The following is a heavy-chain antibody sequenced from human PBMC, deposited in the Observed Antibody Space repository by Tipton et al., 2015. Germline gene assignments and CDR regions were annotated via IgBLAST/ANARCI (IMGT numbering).Heavy chain of an antibody. CDR1: AYSISTDYY. CDR2: ISHSGNT. D-gene: IGHD4-23*01. V-gene: IGHV4-38-2*01. CDR3: ARARGRHGGLFDS. Sequence: TLSLTCAVSAYSISTDYYWVWIRQPPGKGLEWIGSISHSGNTYYNPSLKSRVTISVGSSKTHFSLNLSSVTAADTAVYFCARARGRHGGLFDSWGQGILVTVSS. J-gene: IGHJ4*02.